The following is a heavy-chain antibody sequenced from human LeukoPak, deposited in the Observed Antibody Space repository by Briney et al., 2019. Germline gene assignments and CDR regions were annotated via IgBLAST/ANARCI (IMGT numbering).Heavy chain of an antibody. CDR2: VNADGGNT. Sequence: GGSLRLSCAASGFTFDNYRMSWVRQAPGKGLEWVSTVNADGGNTYYADSVKGRFTISRDNSKSTLILQMNSLRVEDTALYYCTKRVKYGGTWDHFADWGQGTLVTVTS. V-gene: IGHV3-23*01. J-gene: IGHJ4*02. CDR3: TKRVKYGGTWDHFAD. CDR1: GFTFDNYR. D-gene: IGHD1-26*01.